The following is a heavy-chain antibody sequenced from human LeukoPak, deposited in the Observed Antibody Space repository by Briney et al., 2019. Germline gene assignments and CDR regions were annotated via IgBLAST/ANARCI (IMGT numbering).Heavy chain of an antibody. CDR2: INPNSGGT. V-gene: IGHV1-2*02. Sequence: ASVKVSCKASGYTFTGYYMHWVRQAPGQGLEWMGWINPNSGGTNYAQKFQGRVTMTRDTSISTAYMELSRLRSDDTAVYYCARVGGFGGVIAGLFDYWGQGTLVTVSS. D-gene: IGHD3-16*02. J-gene: IGHJ4*02. CDR1: GYTFTGYY. CDR3: ARVGGFGGVIAGLFDY.